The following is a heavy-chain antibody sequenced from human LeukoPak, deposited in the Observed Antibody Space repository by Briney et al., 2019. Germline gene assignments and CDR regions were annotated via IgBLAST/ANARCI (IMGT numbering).Heavy chain of an antibody. CDR3: ARCITIFGVVYYYYMDV. V-gene: IGHV3-74*01. Sequence: GGSLRLSCAATGFTFSSYWMHWVRQAPGKGLVWVSRINSDGSSRSYADSVKGRFTISRDNAKNTLYLQMNSLRAEDTAVYYCARCITIFGVVYYYYMDVWGKGTTVTVSS. J-gene: IGHJ6*03. CDR2: INSDGSSR. CDR1: GFTFSSYW. D-gene: IGHD3-3*01.